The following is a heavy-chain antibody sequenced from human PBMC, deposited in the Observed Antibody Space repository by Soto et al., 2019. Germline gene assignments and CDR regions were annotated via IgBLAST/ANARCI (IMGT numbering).Heavy chain of an antibody. CDR2: ISYDGNTK. CDR1: GFIVSSTY. CDR3: VKDYYDTLAGYYGPDY. D-gene: IGHD3-9*01. V-gene: IGHV3-30*18. Sequence: GGSLRLSCAASGFIVSSTYMTWVRQAPGKGLEWVTVISYDGNTKYYADSVKGRFTISRDNSKNTLYLQLNSLRPEDTAVYYCVKDYYDTLAGYYGPDYWGQGTLVTVSS. J-gene: IGHJ4*02.